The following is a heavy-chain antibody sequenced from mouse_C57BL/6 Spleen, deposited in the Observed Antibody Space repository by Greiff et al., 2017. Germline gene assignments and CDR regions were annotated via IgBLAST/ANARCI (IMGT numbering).Heavy chain of an antibody. J-gene: IGHJ2*01. CDR3: TGGYYGYFDY. CDR2: IYPGDGDT. Sequence: VQGVESGPELVKPGASVKISCKASGYAFSSSWMNWVKQRPGKGLEWIGRIYPGDGDTNYNGKFKGKATLTADKSSSTAYMQLSGLTSEDSAVYFCTGGYYGYFDYWGQGTTLTVSS. CDR1: GYAFSSSW. D-gene: IGHD1-1*01. V-gene: IGHV1-82*01.